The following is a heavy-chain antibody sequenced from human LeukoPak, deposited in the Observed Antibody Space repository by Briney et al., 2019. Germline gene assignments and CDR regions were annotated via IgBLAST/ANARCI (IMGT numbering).Heavy chain of an antibody. CDR3: ARDSGPGVLFY. Sequence: SETLSLTCTVPGGSISSYYWSWIRQPPGKGLEWIGYIYYSGSTSYNPSLKSRVTISLDTSKNRFSLKLSSVTAADTAVYYCARDSGPGVLFYWGQGTLVTVSS. V-gene: IGHV4-59*01. CDR2: IYYSGST. D-gene: IGHD1-1*01. CDR1: GGSISSYY. J-gene: IGHJ4*02.